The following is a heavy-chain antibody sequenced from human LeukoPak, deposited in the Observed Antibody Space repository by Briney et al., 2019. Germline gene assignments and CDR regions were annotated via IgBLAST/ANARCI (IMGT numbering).Heavy chain of an antibody. CDR1: GFTFSDYY. CDR3: ARVWDSFYYYMDV. V-gene: IGHV4-4*09. J-gene: IGHJ6*03. D-gene: IGHD1-26*01. Sequence: LRLSCAASGFTFSDYYMSWIRQPPGKGLEWIGYIYTSGSTNYNPSLKSRVTISVDTSKNQFSLKLSSVTAADTAVYYCARVWDSFYYYMDVWGKGTTVTVSS. CDR2: IYTSGST.